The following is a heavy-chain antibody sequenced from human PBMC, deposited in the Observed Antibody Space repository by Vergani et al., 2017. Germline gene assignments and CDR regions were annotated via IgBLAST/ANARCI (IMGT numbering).Heavy chain of an antibody. CDR1: GFTFSSYS. CDR2: IGSSGPYI. Sequence: EVQLVESGGGLVKPGGSLRLSCAASGFTFSSYSMNWVRQAPGKVLEWVAFIGSSGPYINYADSVKGRFIISRDNTNNSLFLQLRSLRAEDAAVYYCARDCTSGGCPDNYGMDVWGQGATVTVSS. J-gene: IGHJ6*02. D-gene: IGHD2-8*01. CDR3: ARDCTSGGCPDNYGMDV. V-gene: IGHV3-21*06.